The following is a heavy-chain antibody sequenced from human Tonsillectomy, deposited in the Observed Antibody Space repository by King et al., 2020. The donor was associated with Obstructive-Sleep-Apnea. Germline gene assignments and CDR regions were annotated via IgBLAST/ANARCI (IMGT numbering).Heavy chain of an antibody. CDR3: AGRGSGSYYYGMEV. CDR1: GGSISSGGYY. D-gene: IGHD3-10*01. J-gene: IGHJ6*02. CDR2: IYYSGST. Sequence: QLQESGPGLVKPSQTLSLTCTVSGGSISSGGYYWSWIRQHPGKGLEWIGYIYYSGSTYYNPSLKSRVTISVDTSKNQFSLKLSSVTAADTAVYYCAGRGSGSYYYGMEVWGQGTTVTVSS. V-gene: IGHV4-31*03.